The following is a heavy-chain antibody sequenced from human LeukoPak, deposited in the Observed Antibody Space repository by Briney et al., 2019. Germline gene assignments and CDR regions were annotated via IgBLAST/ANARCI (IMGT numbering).Heavy chain of an antibody. Sequence: GGSLRLSCAASGVTFRTYWMSWVRQAPGTGLEWVANIKQYGSEKYYVDSVRGRFTISRDNAKNSLSLQMNSLRAEDTAVYYCASQGYCSSGSCSFPRHPFDYWGQGTLVTVSS. V-gene: IGHV3-7*01. CDR2: IKQYGSEK. CDR1: GVTFRTYW. J-gene: IGHJ4*02. CDR3: ASQGYCSSGSCSFPRHPFDY. D-gene: IGHD2-15*01.